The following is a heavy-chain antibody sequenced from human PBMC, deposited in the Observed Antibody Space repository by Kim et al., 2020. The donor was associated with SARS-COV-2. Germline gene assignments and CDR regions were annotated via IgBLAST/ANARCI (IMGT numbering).Heavy chain of an antibody. CDR2: IYSGGSST. CDR3: AKEPWVLTGEYYFDY. V-gene: IGHV3-23*03. D-gene: IGHD7-27*01. CDR1: GFTFSSYA. Sequence: GGSLRLSCAASGFTFSSYAMSWVRQAPGKGLEWVSVIYSGGSSTYYADSVKGRFTISRDNSKNTLYLQMNSLRAEDTAVYYCAKEPWVLTGEYYFDYWGQGTLVTVSS. J-gene: IGHJ4*02.